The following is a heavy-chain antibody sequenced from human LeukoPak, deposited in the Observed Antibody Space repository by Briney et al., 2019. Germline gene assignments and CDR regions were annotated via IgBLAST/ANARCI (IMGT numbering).Heavy chain of an antibody. J-gene: IGHJ5*01. CDR2: ISSSGSNI. V-gene: IGHV3-11*04. Sequence: GGSLRLSCAASGFTFSDYYMSWIRQAPGKGLEWLSYISSSGSNIYYADSVKGRLTISRDNAKNSLYLQMNSLRAEDTAVYYCARGESYYSSSSPWFDPWGQGTLVTVSS. D-gene: IGHD6-6*01. CDR3: ARGESYYSSSSPWFDP. CDR1: GFTFSDYY.